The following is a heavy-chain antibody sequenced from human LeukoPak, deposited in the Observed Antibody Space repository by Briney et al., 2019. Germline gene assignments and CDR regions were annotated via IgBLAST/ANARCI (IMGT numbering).Heavy chain of an antibody. D-gene: IGHD1-26*01. Sequence: SETLSLTCAVSGESFDGFSWNWIRQPPGKGLEWIGEINYSGMSNYYTDLTSRVAISADYSKRHSSLDLTPVTAADTASHYYAIRVGNSRVATATTWFDPWGQGTLVSVSS. CDR1: GESFDGFS. CDR3: AIRVGNSRVATATTWFDP. CDR2: INYSGMS. V-gene: IGHV4-34*01. J-gene: IGHJ5*02.